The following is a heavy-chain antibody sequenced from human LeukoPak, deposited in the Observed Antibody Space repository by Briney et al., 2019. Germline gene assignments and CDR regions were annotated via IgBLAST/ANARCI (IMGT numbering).Heavy chain of an antibody. D-gene: IGHD1-26*01. Sequence: ASVKVSCKASGYTFTSYDINWLRQATVQGLEWMGWMNPNSGNTGYAQKFQGRVTITRNTSISTAYMELSSLRSEDTAVYYCARGGARYYYYYYMDVWGKGTTVTVSS. CDR1: GYTFTSYD. CDR3: ARGGARYYYYYYMDV. CDR2: MNPNSGNT. J-gene: IGHJ6*03. V-gene: IGHV1-8*03.